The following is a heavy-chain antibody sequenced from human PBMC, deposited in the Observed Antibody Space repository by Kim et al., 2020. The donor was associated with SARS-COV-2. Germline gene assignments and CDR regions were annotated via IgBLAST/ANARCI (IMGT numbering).Heavy chain of an antibody. CDR2: ISYDGSNK. Sequence: GGSLRLSCAASGFTFSSYGMHWVRQAPGKGLEWVAIISYDGSNKYYADSVKGRFTISRDNSKNTLYLQMNSLRAADTAVYYCAKDRYYFDSSGYYYYFDYWGQGTLVTVSS. D-gene: IGHD3-22*01. V-gene: IGHV3-30*18. J-gene: IGHJ4*02. CDR3: AKDRYYFDSSGYYYYFDY. CDR1: GFTFSSYG.